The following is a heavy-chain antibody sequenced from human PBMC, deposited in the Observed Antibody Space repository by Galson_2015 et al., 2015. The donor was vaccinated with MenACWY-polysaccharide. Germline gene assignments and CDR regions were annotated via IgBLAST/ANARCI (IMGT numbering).Heavy chain of an antibody. CDR3: ARVGQYCSGDICFDY. Sequence: SVKVSCKASGYTFTSFGISWVRQAPGQGLEWMGWISAYNGNTDYAQKLQGRFTMTTDTSTSTAYMELRSLRSDDTAVYYCARVGQYCSGDICFDYWGQGTLVTVSS. V-gene: IGHV1-18*01. J-gene: IGHJ4*02. CDR1: GYTFTSFG. D-gene: IGHD2-15*01. CDR2: ISAYNGNT.